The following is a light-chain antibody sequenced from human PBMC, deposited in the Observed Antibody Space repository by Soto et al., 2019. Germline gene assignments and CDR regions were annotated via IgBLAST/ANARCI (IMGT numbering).Light chain of an antibody. CDR1: QSVSSSY. CDR3: QQYGSARRT. J-gene: IGKJ4*01. V-gene: IGKV3-20*01. Sequence: EIVLTQSPGTLSLSPGERASLSCRASQSVSSSYLAWYQQKPGQAPRLLIYGASSRATGIPDRFSGSGSGTDFTLTLSRLEPEDFAVYYCQQYGSARRTFGGGTKVDI. CDR2: GAS.